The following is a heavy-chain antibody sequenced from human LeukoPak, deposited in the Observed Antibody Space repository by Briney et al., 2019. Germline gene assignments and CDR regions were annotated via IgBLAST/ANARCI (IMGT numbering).Heavy chain of an antibody. V-gene: IGHV1-2*02. J-gene: IGHJ4*02. CDR3: ARDPRSGYSSSWYGYYFDY. Sequence: ASVKVSCKASGYTFTGYYMHWVRQAPGQGLEWMGWINPNSGGTNYAQKFQGRVTMTRDTSISTAYMELSSLRSEDTAVYYCARDPRSGYSSSWYGYYFDYWGQGTLVTVSS. D-gene: IGHD6-13*01. CDR2: INPNSGGT. CDR1: GYTFTGYY.